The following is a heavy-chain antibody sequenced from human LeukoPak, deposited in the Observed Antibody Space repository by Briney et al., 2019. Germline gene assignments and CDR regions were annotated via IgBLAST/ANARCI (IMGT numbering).Heavy chain of an antibody. J-gene: IGHJ5*02. CDR3: ARDTFYYGNGFDA. V-gene: IGHV3-66*01. Sequence: LSLTCTVSGGSISSGGYYWSWIGQHPGKGLEWVSLIFSGGSTYYADSVKGRFTISRDNSKNTLYLQMNSLRAEDTAVYYCARDTFYYGNGFDAWGQGTLVTVSS. D-gene: IGHD3-10*01. CDR2: IFSGGST. CDR1: GGSISSGGYY.